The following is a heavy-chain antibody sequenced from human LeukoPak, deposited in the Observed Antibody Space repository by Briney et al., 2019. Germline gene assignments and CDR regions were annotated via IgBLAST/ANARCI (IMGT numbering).Heavy chain of an antibody. CDR1: GGSFSDSY. CDR2: VNHSGNT. V-gene: IGHV4-34*01. Sequence: SETLSLTCAVFGGSFSDSYWSWIRQPPGKGLEWIGEVNHSGNTSYNPSLKGRITISVDTSKNQFSLQLNSVTPEDTAVYYCAGFNWESGGDWLDYWAQGTLVTVSS. J-gene: IGHJ4*02. D-gene: IGHD1-20*01. CDR3: AGFNWESGGDWLDY.